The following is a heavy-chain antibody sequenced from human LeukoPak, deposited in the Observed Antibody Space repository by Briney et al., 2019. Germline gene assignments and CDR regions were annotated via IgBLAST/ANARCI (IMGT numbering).Heavy chain of an antibody. CDR1: GGSISSYY. V-gene: IGHV4-59*01. J-gene: IGHJ6*03. CDR2: IYDSGST. D-gene: IGHD3-10*01. Sequence: PSETLSLTCTVSGGSISSYYWSWIRQPPGKGLEWIGYIYDSGSTNYNPSLKSRVTISVDTSKNQFSLKLSSVTAADTAVYYCARALVRGVTSYYYYYMDVWGKGTTVTISS. CDR3: ARALVRGVTSYYYYYMDV.